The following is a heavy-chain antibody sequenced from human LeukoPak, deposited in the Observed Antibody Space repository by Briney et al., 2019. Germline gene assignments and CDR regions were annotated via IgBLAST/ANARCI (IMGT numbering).Heavy chain of an antibody. Sequence: KPSETLSLTCTVSGGSISSRSYYWGWIRQPPGKGLEWIAGIYYSGNTYYNPSLKSRVTISVDTPKNQFSLKLGSVTAADTAVYYCAKTYALQYFDWTTAFDIWGQGTMVTVSS. CDR2: IYYSGNT. D-gene: IGHD3-9*01. V-gene: IGHV4-39*01. J-gene: IGHJ3*02. CDR1: GGSISSRSYY. CDR3: AKTYALQYFDWTTAFDI.